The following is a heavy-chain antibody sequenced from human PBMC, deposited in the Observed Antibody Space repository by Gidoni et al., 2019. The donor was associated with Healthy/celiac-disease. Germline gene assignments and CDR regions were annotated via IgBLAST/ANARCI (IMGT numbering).Heavy chain of an antibody. D-gene: IGHD3-16*01. CDR2: ISYDGSNK. CDR1: GFTFSSYA. J-gene: IGHJ4*02. V-gene: IGHV3-30-3*01. CDR3: ARGANNRDYVWGSYADY. Sequence: QVQLVESGGGVVQPGKSLRLSCAASGFTFSSYAMHWVRQAPGKGLEWVAVISYDGSNKYYADSVKGRFTISRDNSKNTLYLQMNSLRAEDTAVYYCARGANNRDYVWGSYADYWGQGTLVTVSS.